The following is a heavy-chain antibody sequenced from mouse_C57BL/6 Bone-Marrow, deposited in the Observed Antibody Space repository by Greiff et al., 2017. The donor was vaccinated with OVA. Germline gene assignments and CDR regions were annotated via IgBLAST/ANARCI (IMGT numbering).Heavy chain of an antibody. CDR3: ARNPLYYGSSCAY. V-gene: IGHV1-64*01. Sequence: QVQLQQPGAELVKPGASVKLSCKASGYTFTSYWMHWVKQRPGQGLEWIGMIHPNSGSTNYNEKFKSKATLTVDKSSSTAYMQLSSLTSEDSAVYYCARNPLYYGSSCAYWGQGTLVTVSA. J-gene: IGHJ3*01. CDR2: IHPNSGST. D-gene: IGHD1-1*01. CDR1: GYTFTSYW.